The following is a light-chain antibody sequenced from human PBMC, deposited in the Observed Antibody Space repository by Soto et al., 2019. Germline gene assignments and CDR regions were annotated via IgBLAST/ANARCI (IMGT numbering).Light chain of an antibody. CDR1: TGAVTSDYY. J-gene: IGLJ3*02. CDR3: VLLCSGEWV. V-gene: IGLV7-43*01. Sequence: QSVVTQEPSLSVSPGGTVTLTCARTTGAVTSDYYPNWFQRKPGQALRTLIYRTNNKHSWTPARFSGSLLGGTAALTLSGVQPEDEADYYCVLLCSGEWVFGGGTKLTVL. CDR2: RTN.